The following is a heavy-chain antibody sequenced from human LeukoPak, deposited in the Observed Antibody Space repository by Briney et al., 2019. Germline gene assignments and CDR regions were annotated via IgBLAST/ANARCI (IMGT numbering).Heavy chain of an antibody. CDR2: ISSSSSTI. J-gene: IGHJ4*02. D-gene: IGHD3-10*01. CDR1: GFTFSSYS. CDR3: ARDGGSGNYSQSYFDY. V-gene: IGHV3-48*01. Sequence: GGSLRLSCAASGFTFSSYSMNWVRQAPGKGLEWVSYISSSSSTIYYADSVKGRFTISRDNAKNSLYLQMNSLRAEDTAVYYCARDGGSGNYSQSYFDYWGQGTLVTVSS.